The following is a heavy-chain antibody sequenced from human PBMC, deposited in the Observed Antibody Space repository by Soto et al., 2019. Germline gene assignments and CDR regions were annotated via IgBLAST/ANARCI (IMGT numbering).Heavy chain of an antibody. V-gene: IGHV3-23*01. Sequence: PGGSLRLSCAASGFTFSSYAMSWVRQAPGKGLEWVSAISGSGGSTYYADSVKGRFTISRDNSKNTLYLQMNSLRAEDTAVYYCATEFWRGYSSSRYSHYWGQGTLVPASS. CDR1: GFTFSSYA. CDR2: ISGSGGST. J-gene: IGHJ4*02. CDR3: ATEFWRGYSSSRYSHY. D-gene: IGHD3-3*01.